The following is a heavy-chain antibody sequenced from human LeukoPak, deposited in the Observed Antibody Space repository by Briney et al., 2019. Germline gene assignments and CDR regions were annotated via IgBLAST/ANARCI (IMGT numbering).Heavy chain of an antibody. V-gene: IGHV4-39*01. D-gene: IGHD2-15*01. CDR1: GGSISSSSYY. Sequence: PSETLSLTCTVSGGSISSSSYYWGWIRQPPGKGLEWIGSFYYSGSTYYNPSLKSRVTISVDTSKNQFSLKLSSVTAADTAVYYCARQYCSGGSCYLWDDAFDIWGQGTMVTVSS. CDR2: FYYSGST. CDR3: ARQYCSGGSCYLWDDAFDI. J-gene: IGHJ3*02.